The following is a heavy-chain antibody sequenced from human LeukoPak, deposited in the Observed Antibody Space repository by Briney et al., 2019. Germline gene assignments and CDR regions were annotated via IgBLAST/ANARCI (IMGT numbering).Heavy chain of an antibody. J-gene: IGHJ4*02. D-gene: IGHD2-8*01. V-gene: IGHV3-23*01. Sequence: GGSLRLSCAASGFTFSSYAMSWVRHAPGKGLEWVSAISGSGGSTYYADSVKGRFTISRDNVKKSLYLQMNSLRAEDTAVYYCARVNLYAFDYWGQGTLVTVSS. CDR3: ARVNLYAFDY. CDR2: ISGSGGST. CDR1: GFTFSSYA.